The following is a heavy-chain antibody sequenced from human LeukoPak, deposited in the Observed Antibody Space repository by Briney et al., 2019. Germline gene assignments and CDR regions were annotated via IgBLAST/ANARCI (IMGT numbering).Heavy chain of an antibody. Sequence: GRSLRLSCAASGFTFSSYAMHWVRQAPGKGLEWVAVISYDGSNKYYADSVKGRFTISRDNSKNTLYLQMNSLRAEDTAVYYCATPVMHIVVVTAIPEYFQHWGQGTLVTVSS. D-gene: IGHD2-21*02. J-gene: IGHJ1*01. CDR1: GFTFSSYA. CDR3: ATPVMHIVVVTAIPEYFQH. CDR2: ISYDGSNK. V-gene: IGHV3-30-3*01.